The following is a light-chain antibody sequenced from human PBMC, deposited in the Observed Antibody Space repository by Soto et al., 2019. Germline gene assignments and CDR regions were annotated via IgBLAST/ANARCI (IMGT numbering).Light chain of an antibody. V-gene: IGKV3-15*01. CDR2: GAS. Sequence: EIVLTQSPGTLSLSPGERATLSCRASQSVSSSDLAWYQQKPGQAPRLLIYGASSRATGIPARFSGSGSGTEFTLTISNLQSEDFAVYYCQQYNNWPLTFGQGTKVDIK. CDR3: QQYNNWPLT. J-gene: IGKJ1*01. CDR1: QSVSSSD.